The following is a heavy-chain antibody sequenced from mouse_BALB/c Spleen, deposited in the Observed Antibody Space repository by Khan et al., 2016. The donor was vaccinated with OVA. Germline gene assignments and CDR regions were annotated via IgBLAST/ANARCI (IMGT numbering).Heavy chain of an antibody. Sequence: QVQLKESGPGLVAPSQSLSITCTVSGFSLTSYGVHWVRQPPGKGLEWLIVIWSDGASTYNSALKSRLSISKDISKSQVFLQMNSLQTDDTAMYXCARGNFYAMDYWGQGTSVTVSS. D-gene: IGHD2-1*01. CDR1: GFSLTSYG. V-gene: IGHV2-6*02. J-gene: IGHJ4*01. CDR2: IWSDGAS. CDR3: ARGNFYAMDY.